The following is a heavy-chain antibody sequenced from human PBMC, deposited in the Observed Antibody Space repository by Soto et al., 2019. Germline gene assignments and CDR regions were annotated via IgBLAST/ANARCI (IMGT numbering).Heavy chain of an antibody. CDR2: ISGSGGTT. CDR1: GFTFSSYA. V-gene: IGHV3-23*01. J-gene: IGHJ4*02. CDR3: AKGDSSWSYFDF. Sequence: GGSLRLSCAASGFTFSSYAMRWVRQAPGKGLEWVSDISGSGGTTYYADSVKGRFTVSRDNSKNTLYLQMNSLRAEDTAVYYCAKGDSSWSYFDFWGQGTLVTVSS. D-gene: IGHD6-13*01.